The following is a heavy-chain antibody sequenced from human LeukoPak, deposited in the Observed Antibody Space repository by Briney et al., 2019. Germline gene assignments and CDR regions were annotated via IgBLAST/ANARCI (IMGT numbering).Heavy chain of an antibody. CDR3: AKDRSTYYYDSSGYYPDAFDM. D-gene: IGHD3-22*01. V-gene: IGHV3-30*18. Sequence: SGGSLRLSCAASGFTYRSYCIHWVRQAPGKGLDWVAVISYDGSNKYSADSVRGRFTISRDNSQNTLYLQMDSLRAEDTAVYYCAKDRSTYYYDSSGYYPDAFDMWGRGTMVSVSS. CDR1: GFTYRSYC. CDR2: ISYDGSNK. J-gene: IGHJ3*02.